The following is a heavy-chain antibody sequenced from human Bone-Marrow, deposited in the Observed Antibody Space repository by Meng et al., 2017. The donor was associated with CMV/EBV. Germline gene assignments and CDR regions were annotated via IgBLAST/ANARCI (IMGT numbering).Heavy chain of an antibody. Sequence: KVSCKASGGTFSSYAISWVRQAPGQGLEWMGIIYPGDSDTRYSPSFQGQVTISADKSISTAYLQWSSLKASDTAMYYRARTISGGVIDFDYWGQGTLVTVSS. CDR2: IYPGDSDT. CDR1: GGTFSSYA. V-gene: IGHV5-51*01. D-gene: IGHD3-16*01. CDR3: ARTISGGVIDFDY. J-gene: IGHJ4*02.